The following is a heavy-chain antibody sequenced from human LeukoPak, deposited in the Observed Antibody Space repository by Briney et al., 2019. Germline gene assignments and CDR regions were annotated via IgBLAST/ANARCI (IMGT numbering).Heavy chain of an antibody. CDR2: IIPIFGTA. J-gene: IGHJ6*03. Sequence: ASVKVSCKASGGTFSSYAISWVRQAPGQGLEWMGGIIPIFGTANYAQKFQGRVTITADESTSTAYMELSSLRSEDTAVYYCARSWDPCGGDCYPRYYYYYMDVWGKGTTVTISS. V-gene: IGHV1-69*13. CDR1: GGTFSSYA. CDR3: ARSWDPCGGDCYPRYYYYYMDV. D-gene: IGHD2-21*02.